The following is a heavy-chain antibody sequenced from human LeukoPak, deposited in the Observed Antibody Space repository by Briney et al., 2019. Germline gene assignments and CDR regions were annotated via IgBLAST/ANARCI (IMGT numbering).Heavy chain of an antibody. CDR3: ARDPSTKSITIFGVVNSYYYYGMDV. CDR2: INPNSGGT. J-gene: IGHJ6*02. CDR1: GYTFTGYY. Sequence: GASVKVSCKASGYTFTGYYMHWVRQAPGQGLEWMGWINPNSGGTNYAQKFQGRVTMTTDTSTSTAYMELRSLRSDDTAVYYCARDPSTKSITIFGVVNSYYYYGMDVWGQGTTVTVSS. D-gene: IGHD3-3*01. V-gene: IGHV1-2*02.